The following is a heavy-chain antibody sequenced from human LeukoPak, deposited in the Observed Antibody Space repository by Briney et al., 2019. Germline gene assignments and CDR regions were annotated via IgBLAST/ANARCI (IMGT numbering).Heavy chain of an antibody. Sequence: PGGSLRLSCAASGFTFSSYSMNWVRQAPGKGLEWVSGISSGGGSAYYADSVKGRFTISRDKFKSTPYLQMNSLRAEDTAIYYCAKTYCSSASCYHFDYWGQGTLVTVSS. CDR1: GFTFSSYS. J-gene: IGHJ4*02. D-gene: IGHD2-2*01. CDR2: ISSGGGSA. CDR3: AKTYCSSASCYHFDY. V-gene: IGHV3-23*01.